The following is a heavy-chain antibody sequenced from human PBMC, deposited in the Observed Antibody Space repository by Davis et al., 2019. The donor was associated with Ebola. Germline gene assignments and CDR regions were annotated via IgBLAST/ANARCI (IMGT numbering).Heavy chain of an antibody. Sequence: PSETLSLTCAVYGGSFSGYYWSWIRQPPGKGLEWIGEINHSGSTNYNPSLKSRVTISVDTSKNQFSLKLSSVTAADTAVYYCATPPEYSSGWYWFDPWGQGTLVTVSS. CDR1: GGSFSGYY. D-gene: IGHD6-19*01. V-gene: IGHV4-34*01. CDR3: ATPPEYSSGWYWFDP. J-gene: IGHJ5*02. CDR2: INHSGST.